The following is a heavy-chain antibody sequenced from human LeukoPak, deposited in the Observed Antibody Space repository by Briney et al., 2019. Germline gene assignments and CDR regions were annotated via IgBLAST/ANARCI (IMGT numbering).Heavy chain of an antibody. CDR1: GYTFSGYY. CDR2: INPNSGGT. Sequence: ASVKVSYKASGYTFSGYYMHWVRQAPGQGLEWMGWINPNSGGTSCAQKFQGRVTMTRDTSISTAYMELSRLRSDDTAVYYCARGRPSSSSRPGFDYWGQGTLVTVSS. J-gene: IGHJ4*02. V-gene: IGHV1-2*02. D-gene: IGHD6-6*01. CDR3: ARGRPSSSSRPGFDY.